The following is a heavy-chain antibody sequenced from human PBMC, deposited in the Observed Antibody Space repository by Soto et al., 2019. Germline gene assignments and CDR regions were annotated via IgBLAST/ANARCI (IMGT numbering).Heavy chain of an antibody. J-gene: IGHJ2*01. CDR3: AREGGFSLWRYFEL. CDR2: IIPIFGTA. D-gene: IGHD3-16*01. CDR1: GGTFSSYA. Sequence: QVQLVQSGAEVKKPGSSVKVSCKASGGTFSSYAISWVRQAPGQGLEWMGGIIPIFGTANYAQKFQGRVTITADESTSKDYMEPSRLRSEDPAVYYRAREGGFSLWRYFELWGRCPLVTVSS. V-gene: IGHV1-69*01.